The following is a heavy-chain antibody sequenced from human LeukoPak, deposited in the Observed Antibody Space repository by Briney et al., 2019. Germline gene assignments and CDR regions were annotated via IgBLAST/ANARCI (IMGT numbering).Heavy chain of an antibody. CDR1: GVSISSGDYY. Sequence: SETLSLTCTVSGVSISSGDYYWSWLRQSPGKGLEWIGYTYYSGSTYYNPSLKSRVTISVDTSKNQFSLKLSSVTAADTAVYYCARPYYYDSRIDPWGQGTRVTVSS. V-gene: IGHV4-30-4*01. J-gene: IGHJ5*02. D-gene: IGHD3-22*01. CDR3: ARPYYYDSRIDP. CDR2: TYYSGST.